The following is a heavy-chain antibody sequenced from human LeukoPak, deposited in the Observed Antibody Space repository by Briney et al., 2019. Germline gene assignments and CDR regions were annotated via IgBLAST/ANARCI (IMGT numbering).Heavy chain of an antibody. CDR1: GGSISSYY. V-gene: IGHV4-59*01. J-gene: IGHJ5*02. D-gene: IGHD3-3*01. CDR2: IYHSGST. Sequence: SPSETLSLTCTVSGGSISSYYWSWIRQPPGKGLEWIGYIYHSGSTNYNPSLKSRVTISVDTSKNQFSLKLSSVTAADTAVYYCARGVRFSALDPWGQGTLVTVSS. CDR3: ARGVRFSALDP.